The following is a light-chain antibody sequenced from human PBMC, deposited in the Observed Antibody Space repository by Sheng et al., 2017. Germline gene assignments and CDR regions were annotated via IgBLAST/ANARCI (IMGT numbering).Light chain of an antibody. CDR2: KAS. Sequence: DIQMTQSPSTLSASVGDRVTITCRASQSISTWLAWYQQKPGKAPKILIYKASTLETGVPSRFSGRGSGTEFTLTISSLQPDDSATYYCQDYSNNWKFGQGTKVEIK. J-gene: IGKJ1*01. V-gene: IGKV1-5*03. CDR3: QDYSNNWK. CDR1: QSISTW.